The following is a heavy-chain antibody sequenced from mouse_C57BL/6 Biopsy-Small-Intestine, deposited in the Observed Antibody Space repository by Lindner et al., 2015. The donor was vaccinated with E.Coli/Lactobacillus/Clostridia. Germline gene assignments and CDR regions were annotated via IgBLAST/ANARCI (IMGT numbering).Heavy chain of an antibody. J-gene: IGHJ4*01. CDR1: GYSFTGYY. Sequence: VQLQESGPELVKPGASVKISCKASGYSFTGYYMHWVKQSPEKSLEWIGQINPRTGSTTYNQKFKAKATLTVDKSSTTVYMQLKSLTSEDYAVYYCARAGDYWGQGTSVTVSS. V-gene: IGHV1-42*01. CDR2: INPRTGST. CDR3: ARAGDY.